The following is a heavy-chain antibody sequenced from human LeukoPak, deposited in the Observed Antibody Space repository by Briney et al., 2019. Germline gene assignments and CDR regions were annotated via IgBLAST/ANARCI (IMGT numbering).Heavy chain of an antibody. Sequence: GGSLRLSCAASGFTFSDYYMSWIRQAPGKGLEWVSAISGSGGSTYYADSVKGRFTISRDNSKNTLYLQMNSLRAEDTAVYYCAKEGRCSSTSCYRSLIKGWFDPWGQGTLVTVSS. CDR2: ISGSGGST. CDR1: GFTFSDYY. J-gene: IGHJ5*02. D-gene: IGHD2-2*02. CDR3: AKEGRCSSTSCYRSLIKGWFDP. V-gene: IGHV3-23*01.